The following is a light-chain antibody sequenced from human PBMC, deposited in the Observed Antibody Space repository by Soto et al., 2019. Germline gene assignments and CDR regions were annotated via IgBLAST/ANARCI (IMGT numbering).Light chain of an antibody. V-gene: IGLV2-14*01. CDR1: XXXVGGYNY. J-gene: IGLJ1*01. Sequence: QSALTQPASVSGSPGXXITISCTXXXXXVGGYNYVSWYQQHPGKAPKLIIYEVSNRPSGVSNRFSGSKSGNTASLTISGLQAEDEADYYCNSYTSKSTGVFGTGTKLTV. CDR2: EVS. CDR3: NSYTSKSTGV.